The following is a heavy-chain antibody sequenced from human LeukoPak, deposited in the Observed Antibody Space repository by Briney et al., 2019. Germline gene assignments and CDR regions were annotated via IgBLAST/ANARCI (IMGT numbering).Heavy chain of an antibody. D-gene: IGHD2-2*01. J-gene: IGHJ4*02. V-gene: IGHV3-33*01. CDR2: IWNDGSNK. Sequence: LRLSXAASGXTFSSYGMHWVRQAPGKGMERVAVIWNDGSNKYYADSVKGRFTISRDNSKNTLYLQMNSLRAEDTAVYYCARDYCSSTSCLFDYWGQGTLVTVSS. CDR1: GXTFSSYG. CDR3: ARDYCSSTSCLFDY.